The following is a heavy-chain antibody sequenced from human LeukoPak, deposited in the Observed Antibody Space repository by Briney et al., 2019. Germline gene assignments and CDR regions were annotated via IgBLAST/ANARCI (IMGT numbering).Heavy chain of an antibody. J-gene: IGHJ3*02. CDR1: GDSISSYY. CDR2: IYYSGST. V-gene: IGHV4-59*01. CDR3: ARITGATLPKGAFDI. D-gene: IGHD1-20*01. Sequence: PSETLSLTCTVSGDSISSYYWSWIRQPPGKGLESIGYIYYSGSTNYNPSLKSRVTISIDTSKNQFSLKLSSVTAADTAVYHCARITGATLPKGAFDIWGQGTMVTVSS.